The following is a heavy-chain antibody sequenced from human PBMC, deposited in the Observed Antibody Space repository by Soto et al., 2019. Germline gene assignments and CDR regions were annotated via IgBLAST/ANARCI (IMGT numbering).Heavy chain of an antibody. D-gene: IGHD1-1*01. CDR2: TYYRSKWYN. Sequence: SQTLSLTCAISGDSVPGNSVAWNWMRQSPSRGLEWLGRTYYRSKWYNDYAASVRGRISINADTSKNQFSLQLNSVTPEDTAVYYCTRGPRSTSTGTGAFWGQGTLVTVSS. CDR1: GDSVPGNSVA. CDR3: TRGPRSTSTGTGAF. J-gene: IGHJ4*02. V-gene: IGHV6-1*01.